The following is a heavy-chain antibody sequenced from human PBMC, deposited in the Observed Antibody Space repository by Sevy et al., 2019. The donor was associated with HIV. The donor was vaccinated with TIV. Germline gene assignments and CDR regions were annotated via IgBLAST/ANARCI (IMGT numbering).Heavy chain of an antibody. CDR3: ARDRGLGYCSGGSCYYGMDV. Sequence: SETLSLTCTVSGGSISRYYWYWIRQPPGKGLEWIGYINYSGSTNYNPSLKSRVTISVDTSKSQFSLKLSSETAADTAVYYCARDRGLGYCSGGSCYYGMDVWGQGTTVTVSS. V-gene: IGHV4-59*01. CDR1: GGSISRYY. CDR2: INYSGST. J-gene: IGHJ6*02. D-gene: IGHD2-15*01.